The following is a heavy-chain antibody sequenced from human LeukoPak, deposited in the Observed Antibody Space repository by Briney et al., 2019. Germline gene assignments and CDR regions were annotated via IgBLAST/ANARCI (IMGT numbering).Heavy chain of an antibody. V-gene: IGHV3-30*04. D-gene: IGHD5-18*01. CDR2: ISYDGSNK. CDR1: GFTFSRFA. CDR3: ARGGGPDTAMNLDY. Sequence: GGSLRLSCAASGFTFSRFAMHWVRQAPEKGLEWVAVISYDGSNKYYADSVKGRFTISRDNSKNTVFLQMNSLRPEDTAVYYCARGGGPDTAMNLDYWGQGTLVTVSS. J-gene: IGHJ4*02.